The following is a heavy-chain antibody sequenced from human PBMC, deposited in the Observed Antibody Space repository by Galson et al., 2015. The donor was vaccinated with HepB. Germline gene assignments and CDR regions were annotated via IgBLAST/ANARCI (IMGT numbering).Heavy chain of an antibody. CDR2: IIPIFGTA. CDR1: GGTFSSYA. CDR3: ARALRGITMVRGVIITPYYYYYYGMDV. J-gene: IGHJ6*02. Sequence: SVKVSCKASGGTFSSYAISWVRQAPGQGLEWMGGIIPIFGTANYAQKFQGRVTITADESTSTAYMELSSLRSEDTAVYYCARALRGITMVRGVIITPYYYYYYGMDVWGQGTTVTVSS. V-gene: IGHV1-69*13. D-gene: IGHD3-10*01.